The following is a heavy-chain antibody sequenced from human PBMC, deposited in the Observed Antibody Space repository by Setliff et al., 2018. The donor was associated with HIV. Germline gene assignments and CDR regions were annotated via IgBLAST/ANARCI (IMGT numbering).Heavy chain of an antibody. CDR1: GGTFSSYA. CDR2: IIPIFGTA. D-gene: IGHD3-22*01. Sequence: AASVKVSCKASGGTFSSYAISWVRQAPGQGLEWMGGIIPIFGTANYAQKFQGRVTITADESTSTAYMELSSLRSEDTAVYYCARATVVVVITTTTYNWFDPWGQGTLVTVSS. V-gene: IGHV1-69*13. CDR3: ARATVVVVITTTTYNWFDP. J-gene: IGHJ5*02.